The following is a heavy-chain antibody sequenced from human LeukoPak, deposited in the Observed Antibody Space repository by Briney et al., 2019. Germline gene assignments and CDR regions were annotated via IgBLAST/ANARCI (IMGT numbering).Heavy chain of an antibody. Sequence: ASVKVSCKASGYTFTTYEIHWVRQATGQGLEWMGWMNPNSGNTGYVQNFQGRVTITRTTSINTAYMELSSLRSEDTAVYYCARAAAGIRVDYWGQGTLVTVSS. J-gene: IGHJ4*02. CDR1: GYTFTTYE. V-gene: IGHV1-8*03. D-gene: IGHD6-13*01. CDR3: ARAAAGIRVDY. CDR2: MNPNSGNT.